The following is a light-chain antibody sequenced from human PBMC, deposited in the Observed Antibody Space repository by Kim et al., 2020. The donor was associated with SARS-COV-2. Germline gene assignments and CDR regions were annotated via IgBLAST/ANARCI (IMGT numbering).Light chain of an antibody. CDR3: QKCDSAPWT. CDR2: AAS. CDR1: QDISNY. J-gene: IGKJ1*01. Sequence: DIQMTQSPSSLSASVGDRVTITCRASQDISNYLAWFQLKRGKAPKLLIYAASALQPGVPSRFSGSGSGTDFTLTVTSLQPEDVATYYCQKCDSAPWTFGQGTKVDIK. V-gene: IGKV1-27*01.